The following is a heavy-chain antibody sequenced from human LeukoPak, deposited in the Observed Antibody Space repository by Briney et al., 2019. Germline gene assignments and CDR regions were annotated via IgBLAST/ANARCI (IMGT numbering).Heavy chain of an antibody. Sequence: ASVKVSCKASGYTFTSYGISWVRQAPGQGLAWMGWISAYNGNTNYAQKLQGRVTMTTDTSTSTAYMELRSLRSDDTAVYYCARDSFEQQLVIPYNWFDPWGQGTLVTVSS. V-gene: IGHV1-18*01. CDR3: ARDSFEQQLVIPYNWFDP. D-gene: IGHD6-13*01. CDR1: GYTFTSYG. J-gene: IGHJ5*02. CDR2: ISAYNGNT.